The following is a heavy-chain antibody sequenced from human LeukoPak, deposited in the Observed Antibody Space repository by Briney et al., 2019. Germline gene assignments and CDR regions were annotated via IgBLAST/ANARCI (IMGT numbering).Heavy chain of an antibody. CDR1: GFTFSSYS. CDR2: ISSSSSTI. Sequence: GRSLRLSCAASGFTFSSYSMNWVRQAPGKGLEWVSYISSSSSTIYYADSVKGRFTISRDNAKNSLYLQMNSLRAEDTAVYYCARDYYGSAILYFFDYWGQGTLVTVSS. J-gene: IGHJ4*02. D-gene: IGHD3-10*01. CDR3: ARDYYGSAILYFFDY. V-gene: IGHV3-48*01.